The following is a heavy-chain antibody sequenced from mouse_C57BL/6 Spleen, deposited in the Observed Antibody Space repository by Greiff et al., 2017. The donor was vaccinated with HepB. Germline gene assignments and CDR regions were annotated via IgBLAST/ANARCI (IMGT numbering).Heavy chain of an antibody. Sequence: QVQLKQPGAELVKPGASVKMSCKASGYTFTSYWITWVKQRPGQGLEWIGDIYPGSGSTNYNEKFKSKATLTVDTSSSTAYMQLSSLTSEDSAVYYCAREGYGSSYLRSFDYWGQGTTLTVSS. V-gene: IGHV1-55*01. CDR1: GYTFTSYW. CDR2: IYPGSGST. CDR3: AREGYGSSYLRSFDY. J-gene: IGHJ2*01. D-gene: IGHD1-1*01.